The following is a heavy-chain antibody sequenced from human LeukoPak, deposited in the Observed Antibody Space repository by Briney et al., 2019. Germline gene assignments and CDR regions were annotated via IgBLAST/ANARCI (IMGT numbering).Heavy chain of an antibody. CDR2: IKQDGSEK. CDR1: GFTFSSYW. Sequence: GGSLRLSCAASGFTFSSYWMSWVRQAPGKGLEWVANIKQDGSEKYYVDSVKGRFTISRDNAKNSLYLQMNSLRAEDTAVYYCARVQWELSDAFDIWGQGTMVTVSS. J-gene: IGHJ3*02. V-gene: IGHV3-7*03. D-gene: IGHD1-26*01. CDR3: ARVQWELSDAFDI.